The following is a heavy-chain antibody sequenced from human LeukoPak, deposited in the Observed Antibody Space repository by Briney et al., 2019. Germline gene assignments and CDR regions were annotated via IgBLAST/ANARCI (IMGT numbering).Heavy chain of an antibody. CDR2: INPDGSDK. V-gene: IGHV3-7*04. J-gene: IGHJ4*02. D-gene: IGHD5-24*01. Sequence: PGGSLRLSCEGSGFSFSTSWMDWARQAPGKGLQWVANINPDGSDKYYADSVRGRFTISRDNAKNSLYLEMNSLTADDTAVYYCARDRVWRQFDYWGQGTLVTVSS. CDR1: GFSFSTSW. CDR3: ARDRVWRQFDY.